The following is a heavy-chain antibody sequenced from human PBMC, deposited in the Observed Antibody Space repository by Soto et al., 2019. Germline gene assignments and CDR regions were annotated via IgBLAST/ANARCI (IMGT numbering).Heavy chain of an antibody. CDR3: AGTYYYDSSGYYRFDY. V-gene: IGHV3-53*04. Sequence: EVQLVESGGGLVQPGGSLRLSCAASGFTVSSNYMSWVRQAPGKGLEWVSVIYSGGSTDYADSVKGRFNIYRHNSKNTVYLQMTSLRAEDTAVYYCAGTYYYDSSGYYRFDYWGQGTLVTVSS. D-gene: IGHD3-22*01. J-gene: IGHJ4*02. CDR1: GFTVSSNY. CDR2: IYSGGST.